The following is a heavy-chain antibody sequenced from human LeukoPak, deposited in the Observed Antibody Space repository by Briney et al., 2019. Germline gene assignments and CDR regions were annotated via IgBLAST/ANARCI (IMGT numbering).Heavy chain of an antibody. V-gene: IGHV3-74*01. CDR3: VRALGGSDDY. Sequence: LVWVSRINPDGSTNYADSVKGRFTISRDNAKNTLYLQMRSLRVDDSSLYFCVRALGGSDDYWGQGTLVTVSS. J-gene: IGHJ4*02. CDR2: INPDGST. D-gene: IGHD1-26*01.